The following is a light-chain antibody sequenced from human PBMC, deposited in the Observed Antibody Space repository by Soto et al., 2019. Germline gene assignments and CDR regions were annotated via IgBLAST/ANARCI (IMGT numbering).Light chain of an antibody. CDR1: QDISVY. CDR2: SSS. J-gene: IGKJ5*01. CDR3: QKFNTAHLT. V-gene: IGKV1-27*01. Sequence: DIQMTQSPSSLSASVGDRVTITCRASQDISVYLAWYQQKPGKVPKLLIYSSSTLQSGVPSRFSGSGSGTNFTLTISSLQSEDVATYYCQKFNTAHLTFGQGTRLEIK.